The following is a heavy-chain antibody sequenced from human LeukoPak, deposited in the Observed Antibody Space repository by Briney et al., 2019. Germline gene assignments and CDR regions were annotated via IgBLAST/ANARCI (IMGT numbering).Heavy chain of an antibody. Sequence: GGSLRLSCAASGFTFSSYSMNWVRQAPGKGLEWVSSISSSGSYIYYADSVKGRFTISRDNAKNSLYLQMNSLRAEDTAVYYCARDRAAAGTDLDYWGQGTLVTVSS. V-gene: IGHV3-21*01. CDR3: ARDRAAAGTDLDY. J-gene: IGHJ4*02. CDR1: GFTFSSYS. CDR2: ISSSGSYI. D-gene: IGHD6-13*01.